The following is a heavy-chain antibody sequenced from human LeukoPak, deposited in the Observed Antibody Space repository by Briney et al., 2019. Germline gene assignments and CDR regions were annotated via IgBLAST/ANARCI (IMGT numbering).Heavy chain of an antibody. Sequence: ASVKVSCKASGYTFTSYYMHWVRQAPGQGLEGMGVINPSGGSTSYAQKFQGRVTMTTDTSTSTVYMDLSSLRSEDTAVNYCARAHGGGHTGGFDYWGQGTLVTVSS. CDR1: GYTFTSYY. CDR3: ARAHGGGHTGGFDY. V-gene: IGHV1-46*01. CDR2: INPSGGST. D-gene: IGHD5-18*01. J-gene: IGHJ4*02.